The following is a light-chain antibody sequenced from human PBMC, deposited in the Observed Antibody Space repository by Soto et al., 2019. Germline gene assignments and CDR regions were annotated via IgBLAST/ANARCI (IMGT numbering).Light chain of an antibody. J-gene: IGKJ2*01. CDR2: GAS. V-gene: IGKV3D-15*02. Sequence: PGDRAALSCRHSQPIASNVAWYQQRPGQPPSLLIYGASARAPGVPDGFSGSGSGTQFTLTISSLDSEDFATYYCQQYGSLSYTFGQGTKVDIK. CDR3: QQYGSLSYT. CDR1: QPIASN.